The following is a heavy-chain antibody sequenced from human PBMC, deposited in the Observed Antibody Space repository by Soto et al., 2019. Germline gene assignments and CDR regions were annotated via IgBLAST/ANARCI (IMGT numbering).Heavy chain of an antibody. CDR2: IYYSGST. J-gene: IGHJ6*02. V-gene: IGHV4-31*03. CDR1: GGSISSGGYY. Sequence: SETLSLTCTVSGGSISSGGYYWSWIRQHPGKGLEWIWYIYYSGSTYYNPSLKSRVTISVDTSKNQFSLKLSSVTAADTAVYYCARRGTGSGSYPHYYGMDVWGQGTTVTVSS. D-gene: IGHD3-10*01. CDR3: ARRGTGSGSYPHYYGMDV.